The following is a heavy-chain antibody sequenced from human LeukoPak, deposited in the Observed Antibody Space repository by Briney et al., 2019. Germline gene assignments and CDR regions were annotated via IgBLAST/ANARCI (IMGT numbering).Heavy chain of an antibody. J-gene: IGHJ4*02. V-gene: IGHV4-34*01. CDR1: GGSFSSHY. CDR3: VTRTD. CDR2: INPAGGT. Sequence: PSQSLSLTCTVYGGSFSSHYWAWIRQPPGKGLAWIEEINPAGGTNYNPSLKSRVTMSIDTSKNHFSLKLRSVTAADTAVYYCVTRTDWGQGNLFTVSS. D-gene: IGHD1-14*01.